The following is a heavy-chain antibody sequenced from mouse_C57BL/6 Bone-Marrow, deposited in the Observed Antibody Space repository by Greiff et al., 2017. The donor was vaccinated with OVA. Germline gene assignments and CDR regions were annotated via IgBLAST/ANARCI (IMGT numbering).Heavy chain of an antibody. D-gene: IGHD2-2*01. J-gene: IGHJ4*01. CDR1: EYEFPSHD. CDR2: INSDGGST. V-gene: IGHV5-2*01. Sequence: EVKVVESGGGLVQPGESLKLSCESNEYEFPSHDMSWVRKTPEKRLELVAAINSDGGSTYYPDTMERRVIISRDNTKKTLYLQISSLRSEDTALYDCARPGLRRSYAMDYWGQGTSVTVSS. CDR3: ARPGLRRSYAMDY.